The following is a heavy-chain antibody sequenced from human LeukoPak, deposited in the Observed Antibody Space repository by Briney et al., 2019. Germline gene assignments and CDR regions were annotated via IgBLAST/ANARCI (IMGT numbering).Heavy chain of an antibody. J-gene: IGHJ4*02. V-gene: IGHV4-61*02. CDR3: AREPIVGATY. CDR1: GGSISSGSYY. D-gene: IGHD1-26*01. Sequence: PSQTLSLTCTVSGGSISSGSYYWSWIRQPAGKGLEWIGRIYTSGSTNYNPSLKSRVTISVDTSKNQFSLKLSPVTAADTAVYYCAREPIVGATYWGQGTLVTVSS. CDR2: IYTSGST.